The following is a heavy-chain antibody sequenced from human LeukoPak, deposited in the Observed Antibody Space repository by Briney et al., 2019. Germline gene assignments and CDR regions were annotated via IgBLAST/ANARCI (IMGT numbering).Heavy chain of an antibody. V-gene: IGHV7-4-1*02. Sequence: ASVTVSCKASGYTFTSYAMNWVRQAPGQGLEWMGWINTNTGNPTYAQGFTGRFVFSLDTSVSTAYLQISSLKAEDTAVYYCAREAVLLWFGERLAGKNYFDYWGQGTLVTVSS. CDR3: AREAVLLWFGERLAGKNYFDY. CDR2: INTNTGNP. D-gene: IGHD3-10*01. CDR1: GYTFTSYA. J-gene: IGHJ4*02.